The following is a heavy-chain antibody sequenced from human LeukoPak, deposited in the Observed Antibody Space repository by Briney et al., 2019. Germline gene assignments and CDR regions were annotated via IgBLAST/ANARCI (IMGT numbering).Heavy chain of an antibody. CDR2: ISSSSSYI. CDR1: GFTFSSYS. D-gene: IGHD3-22*01. CDR3: ARADYDSSGPDY. Sequence: PGGSLRLSCAASGFTFSSYSMNWVRQPPGQGLELVSSISSSSSYIYYADSVNGRFTISTVNAKNSLYLQMNSLRAEDTAVYYCARADYDSSGPDYWGQGTLVTVSS. V-gene: IGHV3-21*01. J-gene: IGHJ4*02.